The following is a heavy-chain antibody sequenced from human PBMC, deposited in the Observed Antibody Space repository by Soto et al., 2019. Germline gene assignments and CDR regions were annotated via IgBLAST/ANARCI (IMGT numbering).Heavy chain of an antibody. D-gene: IGHD2-15*01. CDR1: GGTFSSYA. J-gene: IGHJ6*02. V-gene: IGHV1-69*13. CDR2: IIPIFGTA. CDR3: AGENCSGGSCYWGDYYYYGMDV. Sequence: GASVKVSCKASGGTFSSYAISWVRQAPGQGLEWMGGIIPIFGTANYAQKFQGRVTITADESTSTAYMELSSLRSEDTAVYYCAGENCSGGSCYWGDYYYYGMDVWGQGTTVTVSS.